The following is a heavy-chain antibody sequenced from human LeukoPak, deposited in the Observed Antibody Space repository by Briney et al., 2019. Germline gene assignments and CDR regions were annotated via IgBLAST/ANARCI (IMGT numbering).Heavy chain of an antibody. CDR1: GGSISSGGYY. J-gene: IGHJ4*02. V-gene: IGHV4-31*03. CDR3: ARDQELYYFDY. D-gene: IGHD1-1*01. CDR2: IYYSGST. Sequence: SETLSLTCTVSGGSISSGGYYWSWIRQHPGKGLEWIGYIYYSGSTYYNPSLKSRVTISVDTSKDQFSLKLSSVTAADTAVYYCARDQELYYFDYWGQGTLVTVSS.